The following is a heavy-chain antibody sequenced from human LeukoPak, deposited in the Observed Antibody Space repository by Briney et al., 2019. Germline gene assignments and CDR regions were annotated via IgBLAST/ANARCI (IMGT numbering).Heavy chain of an antibody. D-gene: IGHD5-12*01. CDR2: ISTTSTYI. CDR1: GFTVSSTY. V-gene: IGHV3-21*01. Sequence: GGSLRLSCAASGFTVSSTYMSWVRHIPGKGLEWVSSISTTSTYIFYADSLKGRFTISRDNAKNSVYLQMNTLRPEDTAVYFCSRDRLGGLDYWGQGTLVTVSS. J-gene: IGHJ4*02. CDR3: SRDRLGGLDY.